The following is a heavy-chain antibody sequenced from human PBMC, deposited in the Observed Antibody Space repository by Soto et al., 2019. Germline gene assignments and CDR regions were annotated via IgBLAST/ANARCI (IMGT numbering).Heavy chain of an antibody. D-gene: IGHD2-15*01. CDR2: ISPYSGKT. J-gene: IGHJ4*02. CDR3: AREGLLVLPDY. V-gene: IGHV1-18*01. CDR1: GYTFTNND. Sequence: QIQLVQSGPEMRKPGASVKVSCKTSGYTFTNNDVCWVRQTPGQVLEGMGWISPYSGKTNYARKFQGRVTMTADTSTSTVYMELGSLTSDDTAVYYCAREGLLVLPDYWGQGTLVTVSS.